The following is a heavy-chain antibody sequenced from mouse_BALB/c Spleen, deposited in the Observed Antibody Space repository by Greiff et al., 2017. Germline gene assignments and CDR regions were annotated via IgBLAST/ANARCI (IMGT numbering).Heavy chain of an antibody. CDR3: ARDITTAY. CDR2: IRNKANGYTT. J-gene: IGHJ3*01. CDR1: GFTFTDYY. Sequence: DVMLVESGGGLVQPGGSLRLSCATSGFTFTDYYMSWVRQPPGKALEWLGFIRNKANGYTTEYSASVKGRFTISRDNSQSILYLQMNTLRAEDSATYYCARDITTAYWGQGTLVTVSA. V-gene: IGHV7-3*02. D-gene: IGHD1-2*01.